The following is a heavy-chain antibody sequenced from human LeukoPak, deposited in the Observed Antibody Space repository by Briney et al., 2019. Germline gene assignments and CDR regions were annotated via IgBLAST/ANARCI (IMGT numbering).Heavy chain of an antibody. CDR3: ARVGSWFGELLGAFDI. Sequence: SGTLSLTCAVSGGSISSRNWWSWVSQPPGKGLEWIGEIYHSGSTNYNPSLKSRVTISVDKSKNQFSLELSSVTAADTAVYYCARVGSWFGELLGAFDIWGQGSMVTVSS. D-gene: IGHD3-10*01. J-gene: IGHJ3*02. CDR1: GGSISSRNW. CDR2: IYHSGST. V-gene: IGHV4-4*02.